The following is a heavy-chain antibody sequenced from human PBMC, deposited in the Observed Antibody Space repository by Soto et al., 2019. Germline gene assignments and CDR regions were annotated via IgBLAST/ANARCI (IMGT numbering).Heavy chain of an antibody. CDR3: ARQSTGDNSGWYSDP. D-gene: IGHD6-19*01. CDR1: GYSFTNYW. V-gene: IGHV5-51*01. J-gene: IGHJ5*02. CDR2: IYPGDSDT. Sequence: GESLKISCKGSGYSFTNYWIGWVRQMPGKGLEWMGIIYPGDSDTRYSPSFQGQVTISADKSISTAYLQWSSLQSSDTAMYYCARQSTGDNSGWYSDPWGQGTLVTVSS.